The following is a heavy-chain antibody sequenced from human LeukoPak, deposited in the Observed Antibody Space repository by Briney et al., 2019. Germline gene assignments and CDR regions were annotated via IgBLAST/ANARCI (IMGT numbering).Heavy chain of an antibody. CDR2: IYHSGST. J-gene: IGHJ6*02. Sequence: SETLSLTCAVSGGSISSGGYSWSWIRQPPGKGLEWIGYIYHSGSTYYNPSLKSRVTISVDRSKNQFSLKLSSVTAADTAVYYCARGPAALSYYYYGMDVWGQGTTVTVSS. V-gene: IGHV4-30-2*01. D-gene: IGHD2-2*01. CDR3: ARGPAALSYYYYGMDV. CDR1: GGSISSGGYS.